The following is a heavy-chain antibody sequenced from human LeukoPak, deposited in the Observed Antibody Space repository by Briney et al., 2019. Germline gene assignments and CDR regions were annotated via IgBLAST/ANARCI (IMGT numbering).Heavy chain of an antibody. CDR1: GFTVSSYG. Sequence: GGSLRPSCAAYGFTVSSYGMHWVRQAPSKGLGWVAVIWFDGSNNYYAGSVKGRFTPSRDNAKNTLYLQMNRLRAEDTALDYCTRVQAGRSGLMDVWGRGTTVTVSS. D-gene: IGHD2-8*02. CDR2: IWFDGSNN. J-gene: IGHJ6*02. V-gene: IGHV3-33*01. CDR3: TRVQAGRSGLMDV.